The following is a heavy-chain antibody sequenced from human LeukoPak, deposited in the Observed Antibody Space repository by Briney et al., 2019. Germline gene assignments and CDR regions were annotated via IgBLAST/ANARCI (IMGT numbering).Heavy chain of an antibody. CDR1: DYSFSSYG. CDR3: ASYAPYGSGSPLFDC. J-gene: IGHJ4*02. Sequence: GASVKVSCKASDYSFSSYGISWVRQAPGQGLEWMGWISAYNGNTNYAQKLQGRVTMTTDTSTSTAFMELRSLRSDDTAVYYCASYAPYGSGSPLFDCWGQGTLVTVSS. D-gene: IGHD3-10*01. V-gene: IGHV1-18*01. CDR2: ISAYNGNT.